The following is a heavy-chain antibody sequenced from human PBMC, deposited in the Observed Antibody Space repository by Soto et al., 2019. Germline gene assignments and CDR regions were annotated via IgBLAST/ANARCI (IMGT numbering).Heavy chain of an antibody. Sequence: GGSLRLSCAASGFTFSSYAMSWVRQAPGKGLEWVSAISGSGGSTYYADSVKGRFTISRDNSKNTLYLQMNSLRAEDTAVYYCAKDLRGCSGGSCYSLPYGMDVRGQRTTVTVSS. CDR1: GFTFSSYA. V-gene: IGHV3-23*01. D-gene: IGHD2-15*01. J-gene: IGHJ6*02. CDR3: AKDLRGCSGGSCYSLPYGMDV. CDR2: ISGSGGST.